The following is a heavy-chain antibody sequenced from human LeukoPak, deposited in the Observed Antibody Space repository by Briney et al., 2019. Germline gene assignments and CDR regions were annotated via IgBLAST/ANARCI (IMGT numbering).Heavy chain of an antibody. CDR1: GFTFSSYG. CDR2: IWYDGSNK. Sequence: PGRSLRLSCAASGFTFSSYGMHWVRLAPGKGLEWVAVIWYDGSNKYYADSVKGRFTISRDNSKNTLYLQMNSLRAEDTAVYYCAKGGIAAVGYYFAYWGKGTLVTVPS. D-gene: IGHD6-13*01. CDR3: AKGGIAAVGYYFAY. V-gene: IGHV3-33*06. J-gene: IGHJ4*02.